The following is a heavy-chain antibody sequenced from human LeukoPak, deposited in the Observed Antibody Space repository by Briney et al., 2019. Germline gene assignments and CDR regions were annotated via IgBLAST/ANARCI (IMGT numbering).Heavy chain of an antibody. V-gene: IGHV3-9*01. CDR3: AKHMRATNTYSFFGFDV. CDR1: GFTFKDYG. CDR2: INWNGGGT. D-gene: IGHD1-26*01. Sequence: LAGGSLRLSCAATGFTFKDYGMHWVRQPPGKGLEWVFSINWNGGGTDYADSVKGRFTISRDNAKNSLYLQLSSLRPEDTALYYCAKHMRATNTYSFFGFDVWGQGTTVTVSS. J-gene: IGHJ6*02.